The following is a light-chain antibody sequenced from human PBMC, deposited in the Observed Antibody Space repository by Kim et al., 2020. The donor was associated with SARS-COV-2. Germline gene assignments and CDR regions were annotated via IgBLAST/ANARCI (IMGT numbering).Light chain of an antibody. CDR1: QCISRS. J-gene: IGKJ3*01. Sequence: ASVGDRVTITCRASQCISRSLALYQQKPGTAPKLLLYVASTLQSGVPSRFSGSGSGTDFTLTISSLQPEDFASYYCQQLDTFPFTFGPGTKVDIK. CDR3: QQLDTFPFT. V-gene: IGKV1-9*01. CDR2: VAS.